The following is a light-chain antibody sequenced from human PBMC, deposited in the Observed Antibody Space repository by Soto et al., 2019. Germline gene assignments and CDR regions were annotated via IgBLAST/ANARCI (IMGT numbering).Light chain of an antibody. CDR3: QQANSFPPN. V-gene: IGKV1D-12*01. CDR1: QGIGRW. CDR2: AAS. Sequence: DIQMTQSPSSVSASVGDRVTITCRASQGIGRWLAGYQQKPGKAPKLLIYAASSLQSGVPSRFSGSGSGKDFTLNISSQKPEDCATYHCQQANSFPPNFGGGTKVEIQ. J-gene: IGKJ4*01.